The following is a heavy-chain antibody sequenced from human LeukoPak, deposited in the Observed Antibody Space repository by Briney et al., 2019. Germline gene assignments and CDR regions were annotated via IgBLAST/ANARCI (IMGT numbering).Heavy chain of an antibody. J-gene: IGHJ4*02. V-gene: IGHV3-7*04. Sequence: PGGSLRLSCAASGFTFSSYAMHCVRQAPGKGLEWVANIRQDGSEKYYVDSVKGRFTISRDNANNSLYLQMNSLRAEDTAVYYCTRDSRGVIDYWGQGTLVTVSS. CDR3: TRDSRGVIDY. CDR2: IRQDGSEK. D-gene: IGHD3-10*01. CDR1: GFTFSSYA.